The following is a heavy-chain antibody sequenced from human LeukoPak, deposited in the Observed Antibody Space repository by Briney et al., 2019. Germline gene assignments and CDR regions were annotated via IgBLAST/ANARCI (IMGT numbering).Heavy chain of an antibody. J-gene: IGHJ4*02. D-gene: IGHD6-19*01. CDR1: GFTFSSYG. CDR3: AKDHSSGWYTDFDY. CDR2: ISYDGSNK. V-gene: IGHV3-30*18. Sequence: GGSLRLSCAASGFTFSSYGMHWVRQAPGKGLEWVAVISYDGSNKYYADSVEGRFTISRDNSKNTLYLQMNSLRAEDTAVYYCAKDHSSGWYTDFDYWGQGTLVTVSS.